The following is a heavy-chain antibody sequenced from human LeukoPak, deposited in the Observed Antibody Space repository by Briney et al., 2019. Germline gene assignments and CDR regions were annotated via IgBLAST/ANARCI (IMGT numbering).Heavy chain of an antibody. CDR1: GFTFSSYW. CDR3: ARWSYYDAFDI. Sequence: GGSPRLSCAASGFTFSSYWMHWVRQAPGKGLVWVSRINSDGSSTSYADSVKGRFTISRDNAKNTLYLQMNSLRAEDTAVYYCARWSYYDAFDIWGQGTMVTVSS. V-gene: IGHV3-74*01. D-gene: IGHD1-26*01. J-gene: IGHJ3*02. CDR2: INSDGSST.